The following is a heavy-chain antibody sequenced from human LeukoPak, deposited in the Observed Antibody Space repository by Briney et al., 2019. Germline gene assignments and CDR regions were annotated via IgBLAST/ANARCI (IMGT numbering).Heavy chain of an antibody. D-gene: IGHD2-2*01. CDR3: VIMPGY. Sequence: SETLSLTCTVSGGSISSYYWSWIRQPPGKGLEWIGSMYYSGRTYYNPSLKSRVTISVDTSKNQFSLKLTSVTAADTAVYYCVIMPGYWGQGTLVTVSS. V-gene: IGHV4-59*05. CDR2: MYYSGRT. CDR1: GGSISSYY. J-gene: IGHJ4*02.